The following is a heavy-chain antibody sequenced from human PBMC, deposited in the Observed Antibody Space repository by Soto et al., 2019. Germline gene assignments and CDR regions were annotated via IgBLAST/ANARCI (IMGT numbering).Heavy chain of an antibody. Sequence: SGPTLVNPTQTLTLTCSFSGFSLSTGRMRVTWIRQTPGKALDWLARIDWDDDKWYNPSLKTRLTISKDTSKNQVVLTMTNMDPVDTATYYCVRMGGNYRWIDYWGQGTLVTVS. V-gene: IGHV2-70*04. CDR2: IDWDDDK. CDR3: VRMGGNYRWIDY. D-gene: IGHD3-10*01. J-gene: IGHJ4*02. CDR1: GFSLSTGRMR.